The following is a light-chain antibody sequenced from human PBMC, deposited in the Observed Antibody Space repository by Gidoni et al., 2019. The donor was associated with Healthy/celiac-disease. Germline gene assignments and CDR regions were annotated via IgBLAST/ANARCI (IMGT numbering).Light chain of an antibody. Sequence: DLVMTLSPDSPAVSLGERATINCKSSKSVLYSSNNKNYLAWYQQKPGQPPKLLIYWASTRESGVPDRCSGSGSGTDFTLTISSLQAEDVAVYYCQQYYSTPYTFGQXTKLEIK. CDR1: KSVLYSSNNKNY. V-gene: IGKV4-1*01. CDR2: WAS. J-gene: IGKJ2*01. CDR3: QQYYSTPYT.